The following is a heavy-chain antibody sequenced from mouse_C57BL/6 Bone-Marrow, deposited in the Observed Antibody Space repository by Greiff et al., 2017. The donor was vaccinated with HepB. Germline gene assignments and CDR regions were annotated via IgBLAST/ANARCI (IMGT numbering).Heavy chain of an antibody. J-gene: IGHJ1*03. CDR2: IDPSDSYT. D-gene: IGHD1-1*01. CDR3: AKLTTVVEDWYFDV. Sequence: QVQLQQSGAELVMPGASVKLSCKASGYTFTSYWMHWVKQRPGQGLEWIGEIDPSDSYTNYNQKFKGKSTLTVDKSSSTAYMQLSSLTSEDSAVYYCAKLTTVVEDWYFDVWGTGTTVTVSS. V-gene: IGHV1-69*01. CDR1: GYTFTSYW.